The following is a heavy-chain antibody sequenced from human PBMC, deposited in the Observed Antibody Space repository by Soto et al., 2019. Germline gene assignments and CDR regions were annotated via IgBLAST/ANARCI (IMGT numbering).Heavy chain of an antibody. CDR3: ARGGLLGGSGGFDY. D-gene: IGHD3-10*01. V-gene: IGHV4-59*01. Sequence: SETLSLTCTVSGGSISSYYWSWIRQPPGKGLEWIGYIYYSGSTNYNPSLKSRVTISVDTSKNQFSLKLSSVTAADTAVYYCARGGLLGGSGGFDYWGQGTLVTVSS. CDR1: GGSISSYY. J-gene: IGHJ4*02. CDR2: IYYSGST.